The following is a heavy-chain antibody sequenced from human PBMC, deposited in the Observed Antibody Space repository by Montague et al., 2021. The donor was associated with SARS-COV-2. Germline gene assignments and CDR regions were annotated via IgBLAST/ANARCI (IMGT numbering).Heavy chain of an antibody. CDR3: AKEAVVTLDY. D-gene: IGHD4-23*01. CDR1: GFTFSSYG. V-gene: IGHV3-33*06. CDR2: IWYDGSNK. Sequence: SLRLSCAASGFTFSSYGMYWVRQAPGKGLEWVAVIWYDGSNKYYADSVKGRFTISRDNSKNTLYLQMNSLRAEDTAVYYCAKEAVVTLDYWGQGTLVTVSS. J-gene: IGHJ4*02.